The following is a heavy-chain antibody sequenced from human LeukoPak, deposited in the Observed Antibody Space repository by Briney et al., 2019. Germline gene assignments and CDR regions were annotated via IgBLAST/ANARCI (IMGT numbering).Heavy chain of an antibody. CDR2: IYRDGGT. D-gene: IGHD1-26*01. V-gene: IGHV3-53*01. CDR1: GFTVSSNY. J-gene: IGHJ4*02. CDR3: AGDSSGPTY. Sequence: GGSLRLSCAASGFTVSSNYMSWVRQAPGKGLEWVSVIYRDGGTYYADSVKGRFTISRDNSKNTLYLQMNSLRVEDTAVYYCAGDSSGPTYWGQGTLVTVSS.